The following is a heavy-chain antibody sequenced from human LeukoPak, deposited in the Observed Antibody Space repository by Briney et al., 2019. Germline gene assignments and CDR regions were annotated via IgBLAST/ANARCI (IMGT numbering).Heavy chain of an antibody. D-gene: IGHD4-17*01. CDR2: IYYSGST. Sequence: PSETLSLTCTVSGGSISSYYWSWIRQPPGKGLEWIGYIYYSGSTNYNPSLKSRVTISVDTSKNQFSLKLSSVTAADPAVYYCARASGLTTFDYWGQGTLVTVSS. V-gene: IGHV4-59*01. CDR3: ARASGLTTFDY. CDR1: GGSISSYY. J-gene: IGHJ4*02.